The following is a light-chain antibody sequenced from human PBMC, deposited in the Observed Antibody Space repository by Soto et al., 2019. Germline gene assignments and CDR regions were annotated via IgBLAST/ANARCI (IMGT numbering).Light chain of an antibody. J-gene: IGKJ2*01. CDR3: QQYGSSPYT. CDR1: QSISSSY. Sequence: EIVLTQSPGTLSLSPGEGATLSCRVSQSISSSYLAWYQQKPGQAPRLLIYGASSRATGIPDRFSGSGSGTDFTLTISRLEPEDFAVYYWQQYGSSPYTFGQGTKLEIK. V-gene: IGKV3-20*01. CDR2: GAS.